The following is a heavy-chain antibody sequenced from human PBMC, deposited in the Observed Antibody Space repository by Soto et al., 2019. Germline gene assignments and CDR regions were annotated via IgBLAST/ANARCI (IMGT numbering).Heavy chain of an antibody. CDR3: ARASIGAEYFQH. CDR2: IYHSGST. J-gene: IGHJ1*01. V-gene: IGHV4-4*02. Sequence: SETLSLTCAPSGGSISSSNWWSRVRQPPGKGLEWIGEIYHSGSTNYNPSLKSRVTISVDKSKNQFSLKLSSVTAADTAVYYCARASIGAEYFQHWGQGTLVTVS. CDR1: GGSISSSNW. D-gene: IGHD2-15*01.